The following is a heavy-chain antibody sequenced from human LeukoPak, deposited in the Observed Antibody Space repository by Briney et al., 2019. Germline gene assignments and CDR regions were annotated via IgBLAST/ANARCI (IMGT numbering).Heavy chain of an antibody. CDR3: ARLAYDSSGYYTDV. Sequence: GASVRVSCKASGYTFTSYGISWVRQAPGQGLEWMGWISAYNGNTNYAQKLQGRVTMTTDTSTSTAYMELRSLRSDDTAVYYCARLAYDSSGYYTDVWGQGTTVTVSS. J-gene: IGHJ6*02. CDR2: ISAYNGNT. D-gene: IGHD3-22*01. CDR1: GYTFTSYG. V-gene: IGHV1-18*01.